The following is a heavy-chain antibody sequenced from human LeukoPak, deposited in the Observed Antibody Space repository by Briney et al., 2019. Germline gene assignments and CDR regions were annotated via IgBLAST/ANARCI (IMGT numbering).Heavy chain of an antibody. Sequence: ASVKVSCKSSGYSFTANFIHWVRQAPGQGLEWMGWISAYNANTNYAQKFLGRVTMTTDTSTTTAYMELRSLRSDDTAVYYCARLLDTAMVILDHWGQGTPVTVSS. J-gene: IGHJ4*02. CDR1: GYSFTANF. V-gene: IGHV1-18*04. D-gene: IGHD5-18*01. CDR2: ISAYNANT. CDR3: ARLLDTAMVILDH.